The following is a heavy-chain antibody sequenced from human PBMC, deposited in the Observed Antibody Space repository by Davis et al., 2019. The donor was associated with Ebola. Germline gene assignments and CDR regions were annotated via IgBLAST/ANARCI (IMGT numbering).Heavy chain of an antibody. CDR1: GYTFTNYF. D-gene: IGHD5-12*01. CDR3: ARYGGYDLDF. Sequence: ASVKVSCKASGYTFTNYFMHWVRQAPGQGLEWMGRINSKIGETDYAQKFQGRVTMTRDTSIRTVYMELYSLRFDDTAIYYCARYGGYDLDFWGQGTLVAVSS. V-gene: IGHV1-2*06. CDR2: INSKIGET. J-gene: IGHJ4*02.